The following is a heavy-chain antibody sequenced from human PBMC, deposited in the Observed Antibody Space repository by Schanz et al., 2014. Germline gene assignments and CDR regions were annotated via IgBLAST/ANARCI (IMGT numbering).Heavy chain of an antibody. D-gene: IGHD1-26*01. Sequence: DVQLVESGGTLVQPGGSLIISCAASGFTFSSYSVNWVRQAPGKGLQWVSSISSSSSYIYYADSVKGRFTISRDNAKNSLYLQMNSLRAEDTAVYYCARARELLRGQYYFDYWGQGSLVTVSS. CDR1: GFTFSSYS. CDR2: ISSSSSYI. V-gene: IGHV3-21*01. CDR3: ARARELLRGQYYFDY. J-gene: IGHJ4*02.